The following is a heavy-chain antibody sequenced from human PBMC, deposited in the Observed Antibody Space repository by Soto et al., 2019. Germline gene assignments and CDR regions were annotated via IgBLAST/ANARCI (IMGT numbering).Heavy chain of an antibody. CDR2: MNPNSGNT. V-gene: IGHV1-8*01. Sequence: ASVKVSCKASGYTFTSYDINWVRQATGQGPEWMGWMNPNSGNTGYAQKFQGRVTMTRNTSISTAYMELSSLRSEDTAVYYCARAKRAARNNWFDPWGQGTLVTVSS. J-gene: IGHJ5*02. CDR1: GYTFTSYD. D-gene: IGHD6-6*01. CDR3: ARAKRAARNNWFDP.